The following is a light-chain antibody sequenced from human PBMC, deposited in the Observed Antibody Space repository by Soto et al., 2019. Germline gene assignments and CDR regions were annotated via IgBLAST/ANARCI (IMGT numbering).Light chain of an antibody. CDR1: SSNIGAGYD. CDR2: GNN. Sequence: QSVLTQPPSVSGAPGQRVTISCTGSSSNIGAGYDVHWYQQLPGTAPKLLIYGNNNRPSGVPDRFSGSKSATSDSLAITGLQAEDEADYYCQSYDSSLSGWVFGRGTKVTVL. V-gene: IGLV1-40*01. J-gene: IGLJ3*02. CDR3: QSYDSSLSGWV.